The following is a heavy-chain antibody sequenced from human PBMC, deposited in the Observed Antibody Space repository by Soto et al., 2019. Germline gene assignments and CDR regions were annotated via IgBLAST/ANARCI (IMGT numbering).Heavy chain of an antibody. J-gene: IGHJ4*02. D-gene: IGHD3-16*01. CDR1: GGSISSSNW. CDR3: ASRGGSPHFLYYFGY. V-gene: IGHV4-4*02. CDR2: IYHSGST. Sequence: SETLSLTCAVSGGSISSSNWWSCVRQPPGKGLEWIGEIYHSGSTNYNPSLKSRVTISVDKSKNQFSLKLSSVTAADTAVYYCASRGGSPHFLYYFGYWGQGTLVTVSS.